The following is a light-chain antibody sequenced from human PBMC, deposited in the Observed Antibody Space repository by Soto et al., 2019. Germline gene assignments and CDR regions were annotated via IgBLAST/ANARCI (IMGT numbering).Light chain of an antibody. J-gene: IGKJ5*01. V-gene: IGKV1-9*01. CDR2: AAS. CDR3: QQANSFSIT. Sequence: DIQLTQSPSFLSASVGDRVTITCRASQGISSYLAWYQQKPGKAPKLLIYAASTLQSGVPSRFSGSGSGTDFTLTISSLQPEDFATYYCQQANSFSITFGQGTRLEIK. CDR1: QGISSY.